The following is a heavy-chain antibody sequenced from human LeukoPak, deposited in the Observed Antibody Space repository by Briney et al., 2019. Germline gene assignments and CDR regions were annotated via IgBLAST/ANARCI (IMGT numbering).Heavy chain of an antibody. D-gene: IGHD6-6*01. CDR3: AREVAARRRSGNWFDP. CDR2: IYYSGST. V-gene: IGHV4-31*03. Sequence: PSETLSLTCTVSGGSISSGGYYWSWIRQHPGKGLEWIGYIYYSGSTYYNPSLKSRVTISVDTSKNQFSLKLSSVTAADTAVYYCAREVAARRRSGNWFDPWGQGTLVTVSS. CDR1: GGSISSGGYY. J-gene: IGHJ5*02.